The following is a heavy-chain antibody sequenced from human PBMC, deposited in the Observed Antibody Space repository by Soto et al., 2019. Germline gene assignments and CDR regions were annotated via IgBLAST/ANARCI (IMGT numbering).Heavy chain of an antibody. V-gene: IGHV1-18*01. CDR3: ARDNRKELWVEGLNAMDV. D-gene: IGHD3-10*01. CDR2: ISGYNGRT. CDR1: GYTFSTYG. Sequence: QIQLVRSGPDVKKPGASVKVSCKASGYTFSTYGLSWVRQAPGQGLEWMGWISGYNGRTNYAQKFRGRVTLTTDTSASTAYMELRSLRPDDTAMYYCARDNRKELWVEGLNAMDVWGQGTTVTVSS. J-gene: IGHJ6*02.